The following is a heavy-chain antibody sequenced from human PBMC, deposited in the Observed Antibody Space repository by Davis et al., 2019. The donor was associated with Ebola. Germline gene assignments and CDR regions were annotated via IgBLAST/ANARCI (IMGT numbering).Heavy chain of an antibody. Sequence: PSETLSLTCAVYGGSFSGYYWSWIRQPPGKGLEWIGEINHSGSTNYNPSLKSRVTISVDTSKNQFSLKLSSVTAADTAVYYCARAHIVVVVAATPEWFDPWGQGTLVTVSS. D-gene: IGHD2-15*01. CDR1: GGSFSGYY. CDR2: INHSGST. V-gene: IGHV4-34*01. CDR3: ARAHIVVVVAATPEWFDP. J-gene: IGHJ5*02.